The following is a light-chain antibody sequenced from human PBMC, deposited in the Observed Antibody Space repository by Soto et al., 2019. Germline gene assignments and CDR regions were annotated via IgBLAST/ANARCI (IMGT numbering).Light chain of an antibody. CDR3: HKIKTLPFT. Sequence: DIQVTQSPSSLSASVGDRVTISCRAGHDISTYLAWYQQKPGKAPKLMIYEASTLQSGVPSRFSGSGSGTEFTLTISGLFPEDFENDQCHKIKTLPFTCGQGSGLE. CDR2: EAS. V-gene: IGKV1-9*01. J-gene: IGKJ5*01. CDR1: HDISTY.